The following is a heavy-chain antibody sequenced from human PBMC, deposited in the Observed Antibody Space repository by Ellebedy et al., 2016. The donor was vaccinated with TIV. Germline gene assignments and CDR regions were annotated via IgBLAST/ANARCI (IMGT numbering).Heavy chain of an antibody. D-gene: IGHD2/OR15-2a*01. CDR3: ARHTANTFDI. Sequence: SETLSLTXNVSGGSISGNIQYCGWIRQPPGKGLEWIGTFYYGGSNYYNPSPKTRVTMSADTSKNEFSLNVKSVTAADTAVYYCARHTANTFDIWGQGTMVTVSS. CDR2: FYYGGSN. CDR1: GGSISGNIQY. V-gene: IGHV4-39*01. J-gene: IGHJ3*02.